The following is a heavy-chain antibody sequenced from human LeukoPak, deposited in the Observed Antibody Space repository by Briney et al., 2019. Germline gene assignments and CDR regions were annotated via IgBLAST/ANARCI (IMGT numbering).Heavy chain of an antibody. D-gene: IGHD1-26*01. CDR1: GGSISSSSYY. Sequence: PSETLSLTCTVSGGSISSSSYYWGWIRQPPGKGLEWIGSIYYSGSTYYNPSLKSRVTISVDTSKNQFSLKLSSVTAADTAVYYCARDLPPSPYSGRYYALWGQGTLVTVSS. CDR2: IYYSGST. J-gene: IGHJ4*02. CDR3: ARDLPPSPYSGRYYAL. V-gene: IGHV4-39*07.